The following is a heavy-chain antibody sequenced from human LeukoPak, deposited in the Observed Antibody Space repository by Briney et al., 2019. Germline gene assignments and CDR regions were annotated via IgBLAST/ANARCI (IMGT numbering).Heavy chain of an antibody. CDR3: AKPSGRVRGWYFDL. CDR2: ISCGDVST. CDR1: GFTFNTYA. D-gene: IGHD3-10*02. J-gene: IGHJ2*01. V-gene: IGHV3-23*01. Sequence: PGGSLRLSCEVSGFTFNTYAMSWVRQAPGKGPEWVSSISCGDVSTSYADSVKGRFIISRDNSKNTLYLEMDSLRAEDTAVYYCAKPSGRVRGWYFDLWGRGTVVTVSS.